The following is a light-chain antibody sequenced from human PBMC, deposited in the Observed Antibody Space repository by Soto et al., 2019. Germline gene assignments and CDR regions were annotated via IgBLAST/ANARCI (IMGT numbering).Light chain of an antibody. J-gene: IGKJ1*01. CDR3: QQSHSSPTWT. Sequence: DIQMTQSPSSLSASVGDRVTITCRASQSISTYLSWYQQKPGKVPKLLIYGASSMQTGVPSRFSGSGSGTEFIFTISSLQPEDFATYYCQQSHSSPTWTFGQGTKVEIK. CDR2: GAS. V-gene: IGKV1-39*01. CDR1: QSISTY.